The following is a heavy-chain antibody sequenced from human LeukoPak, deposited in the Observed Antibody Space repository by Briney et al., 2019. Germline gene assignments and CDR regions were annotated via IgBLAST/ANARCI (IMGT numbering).Heavy chain of an antibody. J-gene: IGHJ4*02. V-gene: IGHV4-59*01. CDR3: ARGGGGYSYGCDY. CDR1: GGSITTNY. CDR2: FCYSGST. D-gene: IGHD5-18*01. Sequence: KPSETLSLTCTVSGGSITTNYWNWIRQPPGKGLEWVGYFCYSGSTSYNPSLKSRVSISVDTSKNQFSLKLSSVTAADTAVYYCARGGGGYSYGCDYWGQGILVTVSS.